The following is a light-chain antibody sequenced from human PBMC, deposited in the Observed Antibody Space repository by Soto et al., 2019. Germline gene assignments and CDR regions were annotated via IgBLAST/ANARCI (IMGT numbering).Light chain of an antibody. CDR3: KQYYSYPRYT. CDR2: AAS. J-gene: IGKJ2*01. CDR1: QGISSY. Sequence: AIRMTQSPSSFSASTGDRVTITCRASQGISSYLAWYQQKPGKAPKLLIYAASTLQSGVPSRFSGSGSGTDFTLTNSCLQSEDFANYYCKQYYSYPRYTFGQGTKLEIK. V-gene: IGKV1-8*01.